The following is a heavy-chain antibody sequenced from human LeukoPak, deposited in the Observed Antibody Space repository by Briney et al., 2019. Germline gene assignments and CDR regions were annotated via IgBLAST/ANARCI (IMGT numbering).Heavy chain of an antibody. CDR1: GGSITNHY. CDR3: ARGGAWSDY. V-gene: IGHV4-59*11. Sequence: SETLSLTCAVSGGSITNHYWTWIRRPPGKGLEWIGYIYFSGSTNYNPSLKSRVTISVNTSKNQLSLKLNSVTAADTAVYFCARGGAWSDYWGQGALVTVSS. CDR2: IYFSGST. D-gene: IGHD6-19*01. J-gene: IGHJ4*02.